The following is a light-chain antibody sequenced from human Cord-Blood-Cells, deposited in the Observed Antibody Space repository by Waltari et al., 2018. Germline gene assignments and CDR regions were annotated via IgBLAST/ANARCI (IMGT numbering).Light chain of an antibody. CDR1: SSDVGSYNP. CDR3: CSYAGSSTFV. Sequence: QSALTQPASVSGSPGQSITISCTGTSSDVGSYNPVSWYQQHPGKAPKLMIYEVSKRPSGVSNRFSGSKSGNTASLTISGLQAEDEADYYCCSYAGSSTFVFGGGTKLTVL. CDR2: EVS. V-gene: IGLV2-23*02. J-gene: IGLJ2*01.